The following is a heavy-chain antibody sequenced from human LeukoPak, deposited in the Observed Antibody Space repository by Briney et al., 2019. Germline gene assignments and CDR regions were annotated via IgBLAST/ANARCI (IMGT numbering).Heavy chain of an antibody. CDR1: GFTFSSHA. CDR2: ISGGGGTT. J-gene: IGHJ4*02. CDR3: ANGDAARPSEGLDY. V-gene: IGHV3-23*01. Sequence: GGSLRLSCSASGFTFSSHAVNWVRQPPGKGLEWVSSISGGGGTTYYADSVKGRFTISRDNSKSTLYLQMNSLRAGDTAVYYCANGDAARPSEGLDYWGRGTLVTVSS. D-gene: IGHD6-6*01.